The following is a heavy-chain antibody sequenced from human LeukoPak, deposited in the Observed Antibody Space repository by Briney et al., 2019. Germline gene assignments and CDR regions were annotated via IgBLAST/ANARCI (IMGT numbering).Heavy chain of an antibody. J-gene: IGHJ4*02. CDR1: GYTFTSYY. CDR2: INPSGGST. Sequence: ASVKVSCKASGYTFTSYYMHWVRQAPGQGLEWMGIINPSGGSTSYAQQFQGRVTMTRDTSTSTVYMELSSLRSEDTAVYYCARDGYYYDSSGYYLDYWGQGTLVTVSS. V-gene: IGHV1-46*01. CDR3: ARDGYYYDSSGYYLDY. D-gene: IGHD3-22*01.